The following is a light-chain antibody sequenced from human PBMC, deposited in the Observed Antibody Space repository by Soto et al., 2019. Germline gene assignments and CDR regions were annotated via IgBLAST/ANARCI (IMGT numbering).Light chain of an antibody. CDR1: QSVSSSY. Sequence: EIVLTQSPGTLSLSPGERATLSCRASQSVSSSYLAWYQQKPGQAPRLLIFGASSRATDIPDRFSGSGSGTDFTRTISRLEPEDFAVYYCQQYGGSSYTFGQGTKLQIK. CDR2: GAS. CDR3: QQYGGSSYT. J-gene: IGKJ2*01. V-gene: IGKV3-20*01.